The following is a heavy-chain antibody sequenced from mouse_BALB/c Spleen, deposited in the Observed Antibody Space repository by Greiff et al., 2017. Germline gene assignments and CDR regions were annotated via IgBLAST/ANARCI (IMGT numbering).Heavy chain of an antibody. CDR3: ARRSSDGYPFAY. CDR1: GYTFTSYW. Sequence: QVQLQQPGAELVKPGASVKLSCKASGYTFTSYWMHWVKQRPGQGLEWIGEINPSNGRTNYNEKFKSKATLTVDKSSSTAYMQLSNLTSEDSAVYYCARRSSDGYPFAYWGQGTLVTVSA. V-gene: IGHV1S81*02. CDR2: INPSNGRT. D-gene: IGHD2-3*01. J-gene: IGHJ3*01.